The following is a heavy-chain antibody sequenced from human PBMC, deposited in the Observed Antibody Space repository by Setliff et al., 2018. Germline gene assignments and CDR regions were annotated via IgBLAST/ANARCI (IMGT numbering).Heavy chain of an antibody. CDR1: GGSIGTSY. Sequence: PSETLSLTCTVSGGSIGTSYWGWIRQPPGKGLEWIGSTYYNGDAYYNPSLKSRVTMSVDTSRNQFSLKLSSVTAADTAVYYCARHVGSRGRGYNYYYYYMDVWGKGTTVTVSS. V-gene: IGHV4-59*04. J-gene: IGHJ6*03. CDR2: TYYNGDA. CDR3: ARHVGSRGRGYNYYYYYMDV. D-gene: IGHD3-10*01.